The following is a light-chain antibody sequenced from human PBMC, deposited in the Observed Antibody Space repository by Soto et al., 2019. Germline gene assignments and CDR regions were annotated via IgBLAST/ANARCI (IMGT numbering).Light chain of an antibody. CDR2: EVT. J-gene: IGLJ1*01. CDR3: SSHAGDNTYV. V-gene: IGLV2-8*01. Sequence: QSVLTQPPSASGSLGQSVTISCTGTSSDVGGYNYVSWYQQHPGKAPKLMIYEVTKRPSGVPDRFSGSKSGNTASLTVSGLQAEDEADYFCSSHAGDNTYVFGTGTKLTVL. CDR1: SSDVGGYNY.